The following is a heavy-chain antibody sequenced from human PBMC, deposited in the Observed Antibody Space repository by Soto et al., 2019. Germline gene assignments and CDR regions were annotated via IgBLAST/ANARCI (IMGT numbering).Heavy chain of an antibody. CDR3: ADSSLSSGWPNAFDI. D-gene: IGHD6-19*01. V-gene: IGHV1-18*01. CDR1: GYTFTSYG. CDR2: ISAYNGNT. Sequence: QVQLVQSGAEVKKPGASVKVSCKASGYTFTSYGISWVRQAPGQGLEWMGWISAYNGNTNYAQKLQGRVTMTTDTSXXTAYMELRSLRSDDTAVYYCADSSLSSGWPNAFDIWGQGTMVTVSS. J-gene: IGHJ3*02.